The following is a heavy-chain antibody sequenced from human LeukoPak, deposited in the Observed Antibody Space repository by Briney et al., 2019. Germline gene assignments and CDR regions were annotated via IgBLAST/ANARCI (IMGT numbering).Heavy chain of an antibody. D-gene: IGHD2-2*01. CDR3: AKGRYCSSTSCYYKPGYFDL. V-gene: IGHV3-23*01. Sequence: GGSLRLSCAASGFTFSSYVMSWVRQAPGKGLEWVSAISGSGGSTYYADSVKGRFTISRDNSKNTLYLQMNSLRAEDTAVYYCAKGRYCSSTSCYYKPGYFDLWGRGTLVTVSS. J-gene: IGHJ2*01. CDR1: GFTFSSYV. CDR2: ISGSGGST.